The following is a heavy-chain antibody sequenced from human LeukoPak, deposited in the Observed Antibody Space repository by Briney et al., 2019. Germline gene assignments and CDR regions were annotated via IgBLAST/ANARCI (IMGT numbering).Heavy chain of an antibody. Sequence: ASVKVSCKASGYTFTSYGISWVRQAPRQGLEWMGWISAYNGNTNHAQKLQGRVTMTTDTSTSTAYMELRSLRSDDTAVYYCARDLGYRSGGCCYSSWDFQHWGQGTQVTVSS. J-gene: IGHJ1*01. CDR3: ARDLGYRSGGCCYSSWDFQH. V-gene: IGHV1-18*01. D-gene: IGHD2-15*01. CDR1: GYTFTSYG. CDR2: ISAYNGNT.